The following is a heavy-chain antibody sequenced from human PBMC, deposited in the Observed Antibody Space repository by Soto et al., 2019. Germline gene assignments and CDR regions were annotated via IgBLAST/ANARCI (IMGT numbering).Heavy chain of an antibody. Sequence: SETLSLTGTVSGGSISSSSYYWGWIRQPPGKGLEWIGSIYYSGSTYYNPSLKSRVTISVDTSKNQFSLKLSSVTAADTAVYYCATGLLMGSFDPWGQGTLVTVSS. CDR2: IYYSGST. CDR3: ATGLLMGSFDP. J-gene: IGHJ5*02. D-gene: IGHD2-8*01. CDR1: GGSISSSSYY. V-gene: IGHV4-39*01.